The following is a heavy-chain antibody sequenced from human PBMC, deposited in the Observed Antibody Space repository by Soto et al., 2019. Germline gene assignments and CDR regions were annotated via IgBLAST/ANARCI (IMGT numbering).Heavy chain of an antibody. J-gene: IGHJ4*02. Sequence: GALRASCSASGCSHSSYAMSWVRQAPGKGLEWVSAISGSGGSTYYADSVKGRFTISRDNSKNTLYLQMNSLRAEDTAVYYCASRLIAAAGSHWGQGTLVTVYS. CDR2: ISGSGGST. CDR1: GCSHSSYA. D-gene: IGHD6-13*01. V-gene: IGHV3-23*01. CDR3: ASRLIAAAGSH.